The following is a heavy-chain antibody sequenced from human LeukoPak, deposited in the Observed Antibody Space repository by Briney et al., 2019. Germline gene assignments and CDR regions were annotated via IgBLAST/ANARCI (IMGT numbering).Heavy chain of an antibody. D-gene: IGHD6-19*01. CDR2: IYYSGGT. V-gene: IGHV4-59*08. Sequence: SEILSLTCTVSGGSISSYYWSWIRQPPGKGLEWIGYIYYSGGTNYNPSLKSRVTISVDTSKNQFSLKLSSVTAADTAVYYCARLEQWLDYWGQGTLVTVSS. J-gene: IGHJ4*02. CDR3: ARLEQWLDY. CDR1: GGSISSYY.